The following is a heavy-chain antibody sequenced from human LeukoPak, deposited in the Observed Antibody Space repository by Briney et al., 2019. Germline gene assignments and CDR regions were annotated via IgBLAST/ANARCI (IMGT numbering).Heavy chain of an antibody. V-gene: IGHV3-21*01. CDR2: ISSSSYI. CDR3: ARDVRITMVRGVTGY. J-gene: IGHJ4*02. Sequence: GGSLRLSCAASGFTFSSYSMNWVRQAPGKGLEWVSSISSSSYIYYADSVKGRFTISRDNAKNSLYLQMNSLRAEDTAVYYCARDVRITMVRGVTGYWGQGTLVTVSS. CDR1: GFTFSSYS. D-gene: IGHD3-10*01.